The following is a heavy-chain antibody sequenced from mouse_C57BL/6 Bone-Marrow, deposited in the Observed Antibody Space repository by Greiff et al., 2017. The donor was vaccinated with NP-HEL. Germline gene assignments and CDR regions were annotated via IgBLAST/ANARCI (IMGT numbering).Heavy chain of an antibody. CDR1: GYTFTSYW. CDR3: ARGDGYFAWFAY. D-gene: IGHD2-3*01. J-gene: IGHJ3*01. V-gene: IGHV1-55*01. CDR2: IYPGSGST. Sequence: VQLHQPGAELVKPGASVKMSCKASGYTFTSYWITWVKQRPGQGLEWIGDIYPGSGSTNYNEKFKSKATLTVDTSSSTAYMQLSSLTSEDSAVYYCARGDGYFAWFAYRGQGTLVTVSA.